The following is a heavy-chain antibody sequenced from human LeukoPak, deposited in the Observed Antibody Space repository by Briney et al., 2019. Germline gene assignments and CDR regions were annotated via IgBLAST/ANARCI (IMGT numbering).Heavy chain of an antibody. Sequence: PSETLSLTCAVYGGSFSGCYWSWIRQPPGKGLEWIGEINHSGSTNYNPSLKSRVTISVDTSKNQFSLKLSSVTAADTAVYYCARSVGATGHFDYWGQGTLVTVSS. CDR2: INHSGST. CDR1: GGSFSGCY. CDR3: ARSVGATGHFDY. V-gene: IGHV4-34*01. D-gene: IGHD1-26*01. J-gene: IGHJ4*02.